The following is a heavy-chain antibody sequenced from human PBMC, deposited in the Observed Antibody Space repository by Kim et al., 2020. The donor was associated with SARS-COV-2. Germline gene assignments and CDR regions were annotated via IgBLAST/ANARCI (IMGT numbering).Heavy chain of an antibody. V-gene: IGHV3-23*01. CDR3: ANGGSIGFYPFYFDS. CDR1: GFTFDNYG. CDR2: ISGSGGNR. D-gene: IGHD3-16*01. Sequence: GGSLRLSCAVSGFTFDNYGMSWVRQAPGKGLEWVSGISGSGGNRYYADSVKGRFTIFTDNSKNTMYLQMSSLRAGDTAVYYFANGGSIGFYPFYFDSWGHGTLVTVSS. J-gene: IGHJ4*01.